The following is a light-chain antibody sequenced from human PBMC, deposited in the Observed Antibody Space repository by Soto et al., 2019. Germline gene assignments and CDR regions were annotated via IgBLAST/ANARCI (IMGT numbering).Light chain of an antibody. Sequence: EIVMTQSPATRSVSPGERATLSSRASQSVSNNLAWSQQKPGQTPMLLIYGASTRATGIPVRFSGSGSGTEFTLTISSLQSEYFTVYYCQQYNNWPPVTFGQGNNLEI. CDR1: QSVSNN. CDR2: GAS. J-gene: IGKJ2*01. CDR3: QQYNNWPPVT. V-gene: IGKV3-15*01.